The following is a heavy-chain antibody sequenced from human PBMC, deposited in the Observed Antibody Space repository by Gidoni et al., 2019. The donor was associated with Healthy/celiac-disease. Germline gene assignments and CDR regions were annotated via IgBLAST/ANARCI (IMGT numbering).Heavy chain of an antibody. CDR3: ARDLYYYDSSGTFDY. V-gene: IGHV3-7*01. D-gene: IGHD3-22*01. CDR2: IKQDGSEK. J-gene: IGHJ4*02. Sequence: EVQLVESGGGVVQPGGSLRLSCAASGFTCSSYGMSWVRQAPGKGLEWVANIKQDGSEKYYVDSVNGRFTLSRDNAKNSLYLQMNSLRAEDTAVYYCARDLYYYDSSGTFDYWGQGTLVTVSS. CDR1: GFTCSSYG.